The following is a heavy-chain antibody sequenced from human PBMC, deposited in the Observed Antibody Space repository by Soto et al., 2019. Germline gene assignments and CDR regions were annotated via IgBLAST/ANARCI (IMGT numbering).Heavy chain of an antibody. Sequence: QVQLVPSGAEVKKPGASVKVSCKASGYTFTSYGISWVRQAPGQGLARMGWISAYNGHTNYAQKLQGRVTMTTDTSTSTAYMQLRSLRSDDTAVYYCARDLGVGLTMISSGLWGAGTLFTVSS. D-gene: IGHD3-22*01. J-gene: IGHJ4*02. CDR3: ARDLGVGLTMISSGL. CDR2: ISAYNGHT. V-gene: IGHV1-18*01. CDR1: GYTFTSYG.